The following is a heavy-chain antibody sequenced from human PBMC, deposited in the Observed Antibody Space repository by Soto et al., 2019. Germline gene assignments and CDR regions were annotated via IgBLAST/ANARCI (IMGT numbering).Heavy chain of an antibody. J-gene: IGHJ3*02. CDR2: IYYSGST. V-gene: IGHV4-59*01. D-gene: IGHD3-3*01. Sequence: PSETLSLTCTVSGGSISSYYWSWIRQPPGKGLEWIGYIYYSGSTNYNPFLKSRVTISVDTSKNQFSLKLSSVTAADTAVYYCARERYDFWSGPEGWRAFDIWGQGTMVTVSS. CDR3: ARERYDFWSGPEGWRAFDI. CDR1: GGSISSYY.